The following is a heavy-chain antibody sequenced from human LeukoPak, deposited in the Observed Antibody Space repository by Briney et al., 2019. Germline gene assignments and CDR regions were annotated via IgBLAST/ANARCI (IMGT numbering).Heavy chain of an antibody. J-gene: IGHJ4*02. CDR3: ARDSSEYQLDEYYFDY. CDR1: GFTFSSYS. Sequence: AGGSLRLSCAASGFTFSSYSMNWVRQAPGKGLEWVSSISSSSSYIYYADSVKGRFTISRDNAKNSLYLQMNSLRAEDTAVYYCARDSSEYQLDEYYFDYWGQGTLVTVSS. D-gene: IGHD2-2*01. V-gene: IGHV3-21*01. CDR2: ISSSSSYI.